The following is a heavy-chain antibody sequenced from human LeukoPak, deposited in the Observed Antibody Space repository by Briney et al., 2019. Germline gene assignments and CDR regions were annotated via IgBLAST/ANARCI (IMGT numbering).Heavy chain of an antibody. D-gene: IGHD3-10*01. CDR1: GGTFSSYA. Sequence: GASVKVSCKASGGTFSSYATSWVRQAPGQGLEWMGRIIPILGIANYAQKFQGRVTITADKSTSTAYMELSSLRSEDTAVYYCATLRPHYGSGSSNYWGQGTLVTVSS. J-gene: IGHJ4*02. CDR2: IIPILGIA. CDR3: ATLRPHYGSGSSNY. V-gene: IGHV1-69*04.